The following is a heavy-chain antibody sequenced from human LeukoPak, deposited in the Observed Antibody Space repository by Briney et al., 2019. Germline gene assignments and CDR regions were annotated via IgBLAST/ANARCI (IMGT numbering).Heavy chain of an antibody. Sequence: GGSLRLSCAASGFTVTNNYLSWVRQAPGRGLEWVSFIYDVGTTVYAQSVKGRFTISRDNPKNTLYLQMNSLRAEDTAVYYCARWYCTPLYCYYDYWGQGTLVTVSS. D-gene: IGHD3-22*01. J-gene: IGHJ4*02. V-gene: IGHV3-53*01. CDR2: IYDVGTT. CDR3: ARWYCTPLYCYYDY. CDR1: GFTVTNNY.